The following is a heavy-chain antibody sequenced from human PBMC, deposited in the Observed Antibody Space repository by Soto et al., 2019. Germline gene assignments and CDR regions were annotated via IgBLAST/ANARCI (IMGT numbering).Heavy chain of an antibody. V-gene: IGHV3-30*18. CDR1: GSTFNTKA. CDR2: VSNDARHK. Sequence: QVQLVQSGGGVVQPGGSRSPPCVASGSTFNTKAINWARKPPGKGLEWVAVVSNDARHKFYGDSVKGRFTISRDTSSHTVYLQMNSLRAEDSAVYYCAKLWMGYCSGGTCRDYWGQGTLVTVSS. CDR3: AKLWMGYCSGGTCRDY. J-gene: IGHJ4*02. D-gene: IGHD2-15*01.